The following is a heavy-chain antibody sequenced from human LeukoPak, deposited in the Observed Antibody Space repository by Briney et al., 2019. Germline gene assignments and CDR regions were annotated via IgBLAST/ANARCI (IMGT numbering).Heavy chain of an antibody. CDR1: GVSISSSNW. CDR3: ARREGLWSYFDS. V-gene: IGHV4-4*02. Sequence: TSGTLSLTCAVSGVSISSSNWWSWFRQPPGKGLEWIGSIYYSGSTYYNPSLKSRVTISVDTSKNQFSLNLTSVTAADTAIYYCARREGLWSYFDSWGQGILVTVSS. CDR2: IYYSGST. J-gene: IGHJ4*02. D-gene: IGHD1-26*01.